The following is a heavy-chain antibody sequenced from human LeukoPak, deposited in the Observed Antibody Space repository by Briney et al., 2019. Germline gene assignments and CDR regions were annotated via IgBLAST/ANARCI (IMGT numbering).Heavy chain of an antibody. D-gene: IGHD3-16*01. J-gene: IGHJ3*01. CDR2: FDPEDGET. Sequence: ASVKVSCKVSGYTLTELSMHWVRQAPGKGLEWMGGFDPEDGETIYAQKFQGRVTMTEDTSTDTAYMELSSLRSEDTAVYYCATDRLGVDAFDVWGQGTMVTVSS. V-gene: IGHV1-24*01. CDR3: ATDRLGVDAFDV. CDR1: GYTLTELS.